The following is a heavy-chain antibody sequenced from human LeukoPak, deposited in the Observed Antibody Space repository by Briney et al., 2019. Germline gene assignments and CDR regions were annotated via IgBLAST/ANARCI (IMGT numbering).Heavy chain of an antibody. CDR2: IKQDGSEK. CDR3: AKDRSSYCGGDCPFDY. J-gene: IGHJ4*02. CDR1: GFTFSSYW. V-gene: IGHV3-7*01. D-gene: IGHD2-21*02. Sequence: GGSLRLSCAASGFTFSSYWMSWVRQAPGKGLEWVANIKQDGSEKYYVDSVKGRFTISRDNAKNSLYLQMNSLRAEDTAVYYCAKDRSSYCGGDCPFDYWGQGTLVTVSS.